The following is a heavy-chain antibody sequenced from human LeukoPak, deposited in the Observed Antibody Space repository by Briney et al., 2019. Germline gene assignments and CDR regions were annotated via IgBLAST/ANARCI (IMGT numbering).Heavy chain of an antibody. CDR3: AGGSGRTFDY. V-gene: IGHV2-5*02. J-gene: IGHJ4*02. CDR1: GFSLSTSGVG. D-gene: IGHD3-10*01. CDR2: IYWDDDK. Sequence: SGPTLVNPTQTLTLTCTFSGFSLSTSGVGVGWIRQPPGKALEWLALIYWDDDKRYSPSLESRLTLTKDTSKNQVVLKMTNMDPVDTATYYCAGGSGRTFDYWGQGPLVTVSS.